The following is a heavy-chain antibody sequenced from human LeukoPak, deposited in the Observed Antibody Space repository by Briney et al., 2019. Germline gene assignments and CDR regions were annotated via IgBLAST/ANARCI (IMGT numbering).Heavy chain of an antibody. CDR1: GFTFNNFG. J-gene: IGHJ4*02. V-gene: IGHV3-30*03. D-gene: IGHD2-21*02. CDR3: GRSPRDSRDWTGTLDY. CDR2: ISYSGSVQ. Sequence: GGSLRLSCAASGFTFNNFGIHWVRQAPGKGLEWVSDISYSGSVQLYADSVKGRFTISRDDSKNTVHMQMNRLRVEDTAVYYCGRSPRDSRDWTGTLDYWGQGALVTVSS.